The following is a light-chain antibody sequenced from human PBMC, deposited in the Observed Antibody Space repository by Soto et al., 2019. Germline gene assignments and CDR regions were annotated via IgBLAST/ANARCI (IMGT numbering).Light chain of an antibody. Sequence: EIVLTPSPGTLSLSPVERATLSCRASQSVSSSYLAWYQQKPGQAPRLLIYGASSRATGIPDRFSGSGSGTDFTLTISRLEPEDFAVYYCQQYGSSLTWTFGQGTKVDIK. CDR2: GAS. J-gene: IGKJ1*01. V-gene: IGKV3-20*01. CDR1: QSVSSSY. CDR3: QQYGSSLTWT.